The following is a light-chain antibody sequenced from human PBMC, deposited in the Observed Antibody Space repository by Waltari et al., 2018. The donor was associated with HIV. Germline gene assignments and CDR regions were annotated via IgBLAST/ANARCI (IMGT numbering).Light chain of an antibody. CDR3: LAWDDSLSVWL. CDR1: NNNVGHQG. Sequence: QAGLTQPPSVSQALGQTATLTCTGNNNNVGHQGAAWLKPHRGHPPKLLTYRNKSRPPVSPGRVSASTSGNTASLTIADLQSEDEADYLCLAWDDSLSVWLFGGGTHLTVL. J-gene: IGLJ3*02. CDR2: RNK. V-gene: IGLV10-54*04.